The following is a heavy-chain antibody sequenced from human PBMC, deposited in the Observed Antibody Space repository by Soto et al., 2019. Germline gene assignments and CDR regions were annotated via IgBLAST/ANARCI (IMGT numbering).Heavy chain of an antibody. V-gene: IGHV3-64*01. D-gene: IGHD2-15*01. CDR3: ARVGRYCSGGSCWGYYYYYMDV. J-gene: IGHJ6*03. Sequence: GSLRLSCAASGFTFSSYAMHWVRQAPGKGLEYVSAISSNGGSTYYANSVKGRFTISRDNSKNTLYLQMGSLRAEDMAVYYCARVGRYCSGGSCWGYYYYYMDVWGKGTTVTVSS. CDR2: ISSNGGST. CDR1: GFTFSSYA.